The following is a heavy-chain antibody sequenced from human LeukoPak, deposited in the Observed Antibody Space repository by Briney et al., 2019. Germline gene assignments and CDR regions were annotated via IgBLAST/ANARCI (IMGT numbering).Heavy chain of an antibody. J-gene: IGHJ4*02. CDR1: GFTFDDYA. Sequence: PGRSLRLSCAASGFTFDDYAMHWVRQAPGKGLEWVSGISWNSGSIGYADSVKGRFTISRDNAKNSLYLQMNSLRAEDTALYYCAKVHSSGWYMFNDWGQGTLVTVSS. CDR2: ISWNSGSI. D-gene: IGHD6-19*01. V-gene: IGHV3-9*01. CDR3: AKVHSSGWYMFND.